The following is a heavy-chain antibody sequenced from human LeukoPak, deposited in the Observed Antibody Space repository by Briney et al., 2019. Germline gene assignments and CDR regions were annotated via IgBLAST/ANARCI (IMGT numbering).Heavy chain of an antibody. D-gene: IGHD3-22*01. V-gene: IGHV4-61*02. J-gene: IGHJ4*02. CDR3: GRDATYDSSGYGDY. Sequence: SETLSLTCTVSGGSISSGSYYWSWIRQPAGKGLEWIGRIYNSGTTNYNPSLKSRVTILVDTSKNLFSLKLSSVTAADTALYYCGRDATYDSSGYGDYWGQGTLVTVSS. CDR2: IYNSGTT. CDR1: GGSISSGSYY.